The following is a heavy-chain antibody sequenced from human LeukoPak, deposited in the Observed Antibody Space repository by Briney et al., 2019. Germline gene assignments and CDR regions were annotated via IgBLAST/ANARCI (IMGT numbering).Heavy chain of an antibody. D-gene: IGHD5-12*01. CDR1: GFTFDDYA. J-gene: IGHJ4*02. CDR3: VKDIVATIHTISGGN. V-gene: IGHV3-9*01. Sequence: GGSLRLSCAASGFTFDDYAMHWVRQAPGKGLERVSGISWNGGDIGYADSVKGRFTISRDNAKNSLYLQMNSLRPEDTALYYCVKDIVATIHTISGGNWGRGALVTVSS. CDR2: ISWNGGDI.